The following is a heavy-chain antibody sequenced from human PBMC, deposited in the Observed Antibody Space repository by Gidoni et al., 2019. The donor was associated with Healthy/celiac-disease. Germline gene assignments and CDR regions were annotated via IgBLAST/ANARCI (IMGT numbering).Heavy chain of an antibody. CDR1: GFTFSSYA. CDR2: ISYDGSNK. J-gene: IGHJ4*02. V-gene: IGHV3-30-3*01. Sequence: QVQLVESGGGVVQPGRSLRLSCAASGFTFSSYAMHWVRQAPGKGLEWVAVISYDGSNKYYADSVKGRFTISRDNSKNTLYLQMNSLRAEDTAVYYCARETDDWSVKDWGQGTLVTVSS. CDR3: ARETDDWSVKD. D-gene: IGHD3-9*01.